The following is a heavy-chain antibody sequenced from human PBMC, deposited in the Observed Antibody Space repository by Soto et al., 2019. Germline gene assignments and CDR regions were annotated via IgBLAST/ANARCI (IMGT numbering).Heavy chain of an antibody. Sequence: GGSLRLSCAASGFTFSSYSMNWVRQAPGKGLEWVSYISSSSSTIYYADSVKGRFTISRDNAKNSLYLQMNSLRDEDTAVYYCARAYYDILTGYSRGPFDYWGQGTLVTVSS. J-gene: IGHJ4*02. CDR3: ARAYYDILTGYSRGPFDY. CDR2: ISSSSSTI. D-gene: IGHD3-9*01. CDR1: GFTFSSYS. V-gene: IGHV3-48*02.